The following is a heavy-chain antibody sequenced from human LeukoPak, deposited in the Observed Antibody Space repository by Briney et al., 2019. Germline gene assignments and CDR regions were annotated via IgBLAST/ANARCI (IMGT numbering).Heavy chain of an antibody. CDR1: GFTFSSYW. J-gene: IGHJ6*02. Sequence: GGSLRLSCAASGFTFSSYWMHWVRQAPGKGLVWVSRINSDGSSTSYADSVKGRFTISRDNAKNTLYLQMNNLRAEDTAVFYCAKGAHCSSTNCYYYYGMDVWGQGTTVTVSS. D-gene: IGHD2-2*01. V-gene: IGHV3-74*01. CDR2: INSDGSST. CDR3: AKGAHCSSTNCYYYYGMDV.